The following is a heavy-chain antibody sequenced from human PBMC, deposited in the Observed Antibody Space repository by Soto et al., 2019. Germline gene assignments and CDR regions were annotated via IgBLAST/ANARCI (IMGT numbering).Heavy chain of an antibody. CDR1: GGTFSNYA. CDR2: IIPIFGTA. V-gene: IGHV1-69*12. Sequence: QVQLVQSGAEVKKPGSSVKVSCKASGGTFSNYAITWVRQAPGQGLEWMGGIIPIFGTANYAQKFQGRVTITADESTSTAYIELSSLRSEGTAVYYCARGLRDPDTYGMDVWGQGTTVTVSS. CDR3: ARGLRDPDTYGMDV. J-gene: IGHJ6*02. D-gene: IGHD6-19*01.